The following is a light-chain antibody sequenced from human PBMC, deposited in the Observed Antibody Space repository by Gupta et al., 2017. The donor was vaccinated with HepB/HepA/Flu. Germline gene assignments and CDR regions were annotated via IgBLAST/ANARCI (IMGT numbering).Light chain of an antibody. V-gene: IGKV3-15*01. CDR2: GAS. CDR1: QSVSSN. Sequence: EIFLTQSPATLSVSPGERATLSCRASQSVSSNLAWYQQKPGQAPRLLIYGASTRATDIPARFSGSGSGTEFTLTISSLQSEDFAVYYCQQYNNWPLWTFGQGTKVEIK. CDR3: QQYNNWPLWT. J-gene: IGKJ1*01.